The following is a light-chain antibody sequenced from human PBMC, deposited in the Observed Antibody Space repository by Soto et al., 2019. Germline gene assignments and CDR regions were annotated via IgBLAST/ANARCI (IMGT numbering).Light chain of an antibody. CDR3: QQYGSSPGT. V-gene: IGKV3-20*01. CDR2: GAS. Sequence: EIMLTQSPVTLSLSTGECASLSCRASQSVSSSILAWYQQKPGQAPRLLNYGASSRATGIPDRFSGSGSGTDFTLTISRLEPEDFAVYYCQQYGSSPGTFGQGTNV. CDR1: QSVSSSI. J-gene: IGKJ1*01.